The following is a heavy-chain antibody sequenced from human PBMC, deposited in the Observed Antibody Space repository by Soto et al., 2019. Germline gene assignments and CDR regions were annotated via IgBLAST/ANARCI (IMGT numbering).Heavy chain of an antibody. CDR1: GGSINRSNYY. V-gene: IGHV4-39*01. Sequence: QLQLQESGPGLVKPSETLSLSCSVSGGSINRSNYYWDWIRQPPGKGLEWIGTIYYNGNAYYNPSLKSRVTMSADTSKNQFSLKLISVTPADTAVYYCARHFVAVVIKGWGYWGQGTLVTVSS. D-gene: IGHD3-22*01. J-gene: IGHJ4*02. CDR2: IYYNGNA. CDR3: ARHFVAVVIKGWGY.